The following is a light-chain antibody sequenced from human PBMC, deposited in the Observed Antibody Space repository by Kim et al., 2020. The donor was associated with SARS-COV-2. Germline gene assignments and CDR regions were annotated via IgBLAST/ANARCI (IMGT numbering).Light chain of an antibody. CDR2: AAA. CDR3: QQAISFPLS. Sequence: DIQMTQFPSSVSASVGDRVTITCRASQDIKNWLAWYQQKPGNPPKLLIYAAASLQSGVPSRFSGSGSGTDFTLTISSLQPEDFATYFCQQAISFPLSFGGGTKVDIK. CDR1: QDIKNW. J-gene: IGKJ4*01. V-gene: IGKV1-12*01.